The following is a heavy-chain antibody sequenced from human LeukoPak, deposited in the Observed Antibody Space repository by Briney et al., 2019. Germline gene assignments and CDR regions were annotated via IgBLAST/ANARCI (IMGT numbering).Heavy chain of an antibody. J-gene: IGHJ4*02. V-gene: IGHV3-21*01. CDR2: ISSSSSYI. Sequence: GGSLRLSCAASGFTFSSYSMNWVRQAPGKGLEWVSSISSSSSYIYYADSVKGRFTISRDNAKNSLYLQMNSLRAEDTAVYYCARVSSASGTYYPHYFDYWGQGTLVTVSS. D-gene: IGHD3-10*01. CDR3: ARVSSASGTYYPHYFDY. CDR1: GFTFSSYS.